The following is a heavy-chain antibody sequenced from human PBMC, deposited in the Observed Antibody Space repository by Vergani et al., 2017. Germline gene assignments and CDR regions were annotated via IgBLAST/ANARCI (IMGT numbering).Heavy chain of an antibody. D-gene: IGHD6-19*01. CDR3: ARSVAGMLVDY. V-gene: IGHV4-34*01. Sequence: QVQLQQWGAGLLKPSETLSLTCAVYGGSFSGYYWSWIRQPPGKGMEWNGSIYYSGSTYYNPALKRRVTISVDTSKNPFSLKLSSVTAADTAVYYCARSVAGMLVDYWGQGTLVTVSS. J-gene: IGHJ4*02. CDR2: IYYSGST. CDR1: GGSFSGYY.